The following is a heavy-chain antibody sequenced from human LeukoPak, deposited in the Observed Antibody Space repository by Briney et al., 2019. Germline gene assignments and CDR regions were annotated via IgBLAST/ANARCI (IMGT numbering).Heavy chain of an antibody. CDR2: IYYSGST. D-gene: IGHD3-22*01. J-gene: IGHJ4*02. CDR1: GGSISSYY. Sequence: SETLSLTCTVSGGSISSYYWSWIRQPPGKGLEWIGYIYYSGSTNYNPSLKSRVTISVDTPKNQFSLKLSSVTAADTAVYYCARGAYDSSGYSFVYWGQGTLVTVSS. CDR3: ARGAYDSSGYSFVY. V-gene: IGHV4-59*01.